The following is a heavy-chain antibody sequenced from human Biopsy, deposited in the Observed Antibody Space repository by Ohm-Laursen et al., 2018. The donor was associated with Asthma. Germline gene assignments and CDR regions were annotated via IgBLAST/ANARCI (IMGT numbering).Heavy chain of an antibody. CDR1: GFTFDDYA. D-gene: IGHD1-26*01. V-gene: IGHV3-9*01. CDR2: ISWNSGSI. CDR3: AKGEWELLEANFDY. Sequence: SLRLSCAASGFTFDDYAMHWVRQAPGKGLEWVSGISWNSGSIGYADSVKGRFTISRDNAKNSLYLQMNSLRAEDTALYYCAKGEWELLEANFDYWSQGTLVTVSS. J-gene: IGHJ4*02.